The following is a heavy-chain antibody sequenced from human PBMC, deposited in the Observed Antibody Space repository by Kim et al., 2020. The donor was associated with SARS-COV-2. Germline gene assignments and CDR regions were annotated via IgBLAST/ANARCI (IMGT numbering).Heavy chain of an antibody. J-gene: IGHJ6*02. D-gene: IGHD5-18*01. CDR3: AVDTAIKYGMDV. Sequence: RYGPSFQGQVTISADKSISTAYLQWSSLKASDTAMYYCAVDTAIKYGMDVWGQGTTVTVSS. V-gene: IGHV5-51*01.